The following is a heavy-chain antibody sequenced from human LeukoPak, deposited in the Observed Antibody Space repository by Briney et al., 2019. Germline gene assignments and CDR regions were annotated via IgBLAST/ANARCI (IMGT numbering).Heavy chain of an antibody. CDR2: ISSSSSYI. V-gene: IGHV3-21*01. CDR1: GSTFSSYN. CDR3: ASYSDFWRGYNR. Sequence: PGGSLRLSCAASGSTFSSYNMDWVRQAPGRGLEWVSSISSSSSYIYYADSVKGRFTISRDNAKNSLYLQMNSLRAEDTAVYYCASYSDFWRGYNRWGQGTLVTVSS. J-gene: IGHJ4*02. D-gene: IGHD3-3*01.